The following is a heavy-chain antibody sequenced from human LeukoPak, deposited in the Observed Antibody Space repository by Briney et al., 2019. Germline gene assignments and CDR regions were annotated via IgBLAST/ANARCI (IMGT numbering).Heavy chain of an antibody. CDR3: ATPSGYEYYYYYGMDV. Sequence: GASVKVSCKASGYTFTSYYMHWVRQATGQGLEWMGWMNPNSGNTGYAQKFQGRVTMTRNTSISTAYMELSSLRSEDTAVYYCATPSGYEYYYYYGMDVWGQGTTVTVSS. J-gene: IGHJ6*02. CDR2: MNPNSGNT. D-gene: IGHD3-3*01. CDR1: GYTFTSYY. V-gene: IGHV1-8*02.